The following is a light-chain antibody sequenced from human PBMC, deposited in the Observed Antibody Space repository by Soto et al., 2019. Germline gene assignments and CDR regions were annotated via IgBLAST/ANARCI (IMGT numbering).Light chain of an antibody. CDR2: DVS. J-gene: IGLJ2*01. CDR3: SSYTSINTR. Sequence: QSALTQPASVSASPGQSITISCTGTSSDDGGYSYVSWYQQHPGKAPKLMMYDVSLRPSGISNRFSGAKSGNTASLTISGSQAEDEADYYCSSYTSINTRFGGGTKLTVL. CDR1: SSDDGGYSY. V-gene: IGLV2-14*01.